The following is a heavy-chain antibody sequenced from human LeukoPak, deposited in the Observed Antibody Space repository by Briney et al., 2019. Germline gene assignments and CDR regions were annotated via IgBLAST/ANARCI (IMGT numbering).Heavy chain of an antibody. CDR1: GYTFTSYA. CDR2: IIPIFGTA. D-gene: IGHD3-3*01. Sequence: GASVKVSCKASGYTFTSYAISWVRQAPGQGLEWMGGIIPIFGTANYAQKFQGRVTITADESTSTAYMELSRLRSDDTAVYYCARSYYDSWSGYYGDWGQGTLVTVSS. CDR3: ARSYYDSWSGYYGD. V-gene: IGHV1-69*13. J-gene: IGHJ4*02.